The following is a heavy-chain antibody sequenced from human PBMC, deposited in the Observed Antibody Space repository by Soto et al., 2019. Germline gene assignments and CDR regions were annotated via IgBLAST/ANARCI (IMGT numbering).Heavy chain of an antibody. CDR2: ISYDGSNK. CDR3: AREQQLVSSSFSYYGMDV. CDR1: GFTFSSYA. Sequence: PGGSLRLSCAASGFTFSSYAMHWVRQAPGKGLEWVAVISYDGSNKYYADSVKGRFTISRDNSKNTLYLQMNSLRAEDTAVYYCAREQQLVSSSFSYYGMDVWGQGTTVTVSS. V-gene: IGHV3-30-3*01. D-gene: IGHD6-13*01. J-gene: IGHJ6*02.